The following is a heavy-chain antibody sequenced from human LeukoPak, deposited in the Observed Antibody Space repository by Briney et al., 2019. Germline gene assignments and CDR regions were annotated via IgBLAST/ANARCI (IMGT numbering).Heavy chain of an antibody. CDR2: ISSSSSYI. D-gene: IGHD3-16*01. V-gene: IGHV3-21*01. J-gene: IGHJ4*02. CDR3: ARDGITFGEKIFDY. CDR1: GFTFSSYS. Sequence: GGSLRLSCAASGFTFSSYSMNWVRQAPGKGLEWVSSISSSSSYIYYADSVKGRFTISRDNAKNSLYLQMNSLRAEDTAVYYCARDGITFGEKIFDYWGQGPLVTVSS.